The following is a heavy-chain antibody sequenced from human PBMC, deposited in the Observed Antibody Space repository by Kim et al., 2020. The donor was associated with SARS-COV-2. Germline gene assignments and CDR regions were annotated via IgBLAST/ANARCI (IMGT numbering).Heavy chain of an antibody. CDR3: ARPRGDAYCGGDCYFDY. D-gene: IGHD2-21*02. CDR2: IYPGDSDT. Sequence: GESLKISCKGSGYSFTSYWIGWVRQMPGKGLEWMGIIYPGDSDTRYSPSFQGQVTISADKSISTAYLQWSSLKASDTAMYYCARPRGDAYCGGDCYFDYWGQGTLVTVSS. CDR1: GYSFTSYW. J-gene: IGHJ4*02. V-gene: IGHV5-51*01.